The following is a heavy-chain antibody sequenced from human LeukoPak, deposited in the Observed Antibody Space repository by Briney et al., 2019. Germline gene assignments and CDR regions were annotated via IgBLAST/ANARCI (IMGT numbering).Heavy chain of an antibody. CDR3: ARDSASNGAHY. D-gene: IGHD4-11*01. CDR2: INHSGST. Sequence: PSETLSLTCAVYGGSFSGYYWSWIRQPPGKGLEWIGEINHSGSTNYNPSLKSRVTISVDTSKNQFSLKLSSVTAADTAVYYCARDSASNGAHYWGQGTLVTVSS. J-gene: IGHJ4*02. CDR1: GGSFSGYY. V-gene: IGHV4-34*01.